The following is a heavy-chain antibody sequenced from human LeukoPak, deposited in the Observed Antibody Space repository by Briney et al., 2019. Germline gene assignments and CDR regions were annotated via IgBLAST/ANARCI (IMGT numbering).Heavy chain of an antibody. V-gene: IGHV3-30*01. CDR3: ARASSIAASY. CDR2: ISYDGSNK. J-gene: IGHJ4*02. D-gene: IGHD6-6*01. CDR1: GFTFSSYA. Sequence: GGSLRLSCAASGFTFSSYAMHWVHQAPGKGLEWVAVISYDGSNKYYADSVKGRFTISRDNSKNTLYLQMNSLRAEDTAVYYCARASSIAASYWGQGTLVTVSS.